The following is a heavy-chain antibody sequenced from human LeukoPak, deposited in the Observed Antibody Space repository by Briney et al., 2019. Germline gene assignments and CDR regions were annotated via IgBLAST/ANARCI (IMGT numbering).Heavy chain of an antibody. J-gene: IGHJ2*01. Sequence: SETLSLTCTVSGGSISHYFWSWIRQPPGKALEWIGYIYYSGSTNYNPSPKSRVTISVDPSKNQFSLKLNSVTAADTAVYYCAKTVAGYWYFDLWGRGTLVTVSS. V-gene: IGHV4-59*08. CDR1: GGSISHYF. D-gene: IGHD6-19*01. CDR3: AKTVAGYWYFDL. CDR2: IYYSGST.